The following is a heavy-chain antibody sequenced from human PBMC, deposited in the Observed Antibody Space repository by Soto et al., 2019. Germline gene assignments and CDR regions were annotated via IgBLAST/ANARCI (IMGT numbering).Heavy chain of an antibody. D-gene: IGHD1-26*01. V-gene: IGHV3-74*01. CDR1: GFTFGTYL. CDR2: INPDGSHT. CDR3: AAGSGSYRAY. J-gene: IGHJ4*02. Sequence: EVQLVESGGALVQPGGSLRLSCAASGFTFGTYLMHWVRQAPGKGLVWISRINPDGSHTSYADSVKGRFIISRDNVKNTLSLEMNSLTVEDTAVYYCAAGSGSYRAYWGQGTLVTVSS.